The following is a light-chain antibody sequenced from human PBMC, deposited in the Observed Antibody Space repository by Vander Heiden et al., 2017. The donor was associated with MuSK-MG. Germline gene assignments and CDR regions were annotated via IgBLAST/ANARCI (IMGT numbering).Light chain of an antibody. Sequence: QSALTQPASVSGSPGQSITISCTGTSSDVGPYNYVSWYQQHPGKAPKLVIYHVSNRPSGVSYRFSGSKSGNTASLTISGLQAEDEADYYCSSFTTTSGYVFGTGTKVSVL. CDR3: SSFTTTSGYV. CDR1: SSDVGPYNY. V-gene: IGLV2-14*01. J-gene: IGLJ1*01. CDR2: HVS.